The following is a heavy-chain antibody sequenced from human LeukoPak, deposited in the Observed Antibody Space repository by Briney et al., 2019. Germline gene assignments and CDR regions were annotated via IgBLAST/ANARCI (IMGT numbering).Heavy chain of an antibody. CDR3: ARWYYDSSGRSFDY. D-gene: IGHD3-22*01. CDR2: IFYSGHT. CDR1: GGSISSGGYY. J-gene: IGHJ4*02. V-gene: IGHV4-61*08. Sequence: SQTLSLTCTVSGGSISSGGYYWIWIRQPPGKGLEWIGYIFYSGHTNYNPSLKSRVTISIDTSKNQFSLKLSSVTAADTAVYYCARWYYDSSGRSFDYWGQGTLVTVSS.